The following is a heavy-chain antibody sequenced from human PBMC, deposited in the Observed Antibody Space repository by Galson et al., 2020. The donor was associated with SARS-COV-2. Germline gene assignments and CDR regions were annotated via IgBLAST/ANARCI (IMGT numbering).Heavy chain of an antibody. J-gene: IGHJ4*02. CDR3: AREAGNSWYFDY. Sequence: SETLSLTCNVSSGSISSIRYSWCWIRQPPGRGLEWIGSVSYSGTTYYKPSLKRRVTVSVDTSKNQFSLRLNSVTAADTAVYYCAREAGNSWYFDYWAQGTLVTVSS. D-gene: IGHD6-13*01. V-gene: IGHV4-39*07. CDR1: SGSISSIRYS. CDR2: VSYSGTT.